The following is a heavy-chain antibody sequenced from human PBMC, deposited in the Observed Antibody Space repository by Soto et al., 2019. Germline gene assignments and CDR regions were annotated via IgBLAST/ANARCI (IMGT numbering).Heavy chain of an antibody. CDR1: GGSISSSSYY. J-gene: IGHJ4*02. Sequence: SETLSLTCTVSGGSISSSSYYWGWIRQPPGKGLEWIGSIYYSGSTYYNPSLKSRVTISVDTSKNQFSLKLSSVTAADTAVYYCARPDGSGSRSGPLGYWGQGTLVTVSS. CDR3: ARPDGSGSRSGPLGY. CDR2: IYYSGST. D-gene: IGHD3-10*01. V-gene: IGHV4-39*01.